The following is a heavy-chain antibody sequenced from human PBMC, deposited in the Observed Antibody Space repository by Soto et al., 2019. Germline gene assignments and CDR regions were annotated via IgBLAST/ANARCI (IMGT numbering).Heavy chain of an antibody. CDR3: ARVATVPPRPLYGMDV. Sequence: GASVKVSCKASGGTFSSYAISWVRQAPGQGLEWMGGIIPIFGTANYAQKFQGRVTITADESTSTAYMELSSLRSEDTAVYYCARVATVPPRPLYGMDVWGQGTTVTVSS. CDR2: IIPIFGTA. D-gene: IGHD4-4*01. J-gene: IGHJ6*02. CDR1: GGTFSSYA. V-gene: IGHV1-69*13.